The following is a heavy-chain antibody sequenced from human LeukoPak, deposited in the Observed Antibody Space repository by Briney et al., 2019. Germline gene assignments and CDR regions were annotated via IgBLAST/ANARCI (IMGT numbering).Heavy chain of an antibody. CDR2: IYYSGST. CDR3: ARLTIAANAFDI. Sequence: SETLSLTCTVSGGSISSSDYYWGWIRQPPGKGLEWIGSIYYSGSTYYNPSLKSRVTISVDTSKNHFSLRLCSVTAADTAMFYCARLTIAANAFDIWGQGTMVTVSS. CDR1: GGSISSSDYY. J-gene: IGHJ3*02. D-gene: IGHD2-15*01. V-gene: IGHV4-39*02.